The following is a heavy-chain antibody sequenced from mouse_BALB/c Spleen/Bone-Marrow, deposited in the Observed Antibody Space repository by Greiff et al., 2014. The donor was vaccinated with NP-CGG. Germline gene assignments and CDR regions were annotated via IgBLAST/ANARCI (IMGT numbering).Heavy chain of an antibody. V-gene: IGHV3-6*02. CDR1: GYSITSGYY. CDR3: AREGLRRSYYYAMDY. J-gene: IGHJ4*01. CDR2: ISYDGSN. Sequence: VQLQQPGPGLVKPSQSLSLTCSVTGYSITSGYYWNWIRQFPGDKLEWMAYISYDGSNNYNPSLKSRISITRDTSKNQFFLKLNSVTTEDTATYYCAREGLRRSYYYAMDYWGQGTSVTVSS. D-gene: IGHD2-4*01.